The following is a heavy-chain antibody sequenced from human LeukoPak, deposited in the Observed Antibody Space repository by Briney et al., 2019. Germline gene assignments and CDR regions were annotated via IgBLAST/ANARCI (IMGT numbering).Heavy chain of an antibody. D-gene: IGHD6-6*01. J-gene: IGHJ4*02. V-gene: IGHV3-7*01. Sequence: AGGSLRLSCAAGFSFSGYWMSWVRQAPGKGLEWVANIKQDGSEKYYVDSVKGRFTISRDNAKNSLYLEMNSLRAEDTAVYYCARDYSSSTALDYWGQGTLVTVSS. CDR2: IKQDGSEK. CDR3: ARDYSSSTALDY. CDR1: FSFSGYW.